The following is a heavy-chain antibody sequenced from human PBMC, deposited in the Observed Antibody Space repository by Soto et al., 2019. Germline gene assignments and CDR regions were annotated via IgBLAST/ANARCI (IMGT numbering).Heavy chain of an antibody. J-gene: IGHJ4*02. V-gene: IGHV4-39*01. CDR1: GGSISSSSYY. CDR3: ASQCARCPFDY. CDR2: IYYSGST. Sequence: SETLSLTCTVSGGSISSSSYYWGWIRQPPGKGLEWIGSIYYSGSTYYNPSLKSRVTISVDTSKNQFSLKLSSVTAADTAVYYCASQCARCPFDYWGQGTLVTVSS.